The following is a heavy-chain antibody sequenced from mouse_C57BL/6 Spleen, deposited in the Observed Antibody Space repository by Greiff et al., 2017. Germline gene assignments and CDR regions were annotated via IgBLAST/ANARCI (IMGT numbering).Heavy chain of an antibody. CDR1: GFNIKDDY. Sequence: EVQVVESGAELVRPGASVKLSCTASGFNIKDDYMHWVKQRPEQGLEWIGWIDPENGDTEYASKFQGRATITADTSSNTAYLQLSSLTSEDTAVYYCTTWSNYEVYYAMDYWGQGTSVTVSS. V-gene: IGHV14-4*01. CDR3: TTWSNYEVYYAMDY. D-gene: IGHD2-5*01. J-gene: IGHJ4*01. CDR2: IDPENGDT.